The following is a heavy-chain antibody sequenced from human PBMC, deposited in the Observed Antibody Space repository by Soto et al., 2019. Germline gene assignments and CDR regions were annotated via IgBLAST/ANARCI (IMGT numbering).Heavy chain of an antibody. Sequence: ASVKVSCKASGYTFTGYYMHWVRQAPGQGLEWMGWINPNSGGTNYAQKFQGWVTMTRDTSISTAYMELSRLRSDDTAVYYCARAPAYGDYYYYYGMDVWGQGTTVTVSS. D-gene: IGHD4-17*01. J-gene: IGHJ6*02. V-gene: IGHV1-2*04. CDR3: ARAPAYGDYYYYYGMDV. CDR2: INPNSGGT. CDR1: GYTFTGYY.